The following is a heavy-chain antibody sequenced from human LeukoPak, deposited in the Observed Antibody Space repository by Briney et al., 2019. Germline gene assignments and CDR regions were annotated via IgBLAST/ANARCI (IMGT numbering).Heavy chain of an antibody. CDR3: ARANKLVVPFDY. V-gene: IGHV4-59*01. D-gene: IGHD3-22*01. J-gene: IGHJ4*02. CDR1: GGSISSYY. Sequence: SETLSLTCTVSGGSISSYYWSWIRQPPGKGLEWIGYIYYSGSTNYNPSLKSRVTISVDTSKNQFSLKPSSVTAADTAVYYCARANKLVVPFDYWGQGTLVTVSS. CDR2: IYYSGST.